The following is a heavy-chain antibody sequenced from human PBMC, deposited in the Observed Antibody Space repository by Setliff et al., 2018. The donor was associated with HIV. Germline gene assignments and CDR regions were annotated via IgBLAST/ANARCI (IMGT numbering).Heavy chain of an antibody. CDR1: GGSISSGTYY. J-gene: IGHJ3*02. Sequence: PSETLSLTCSVSGGSISSGTYYWGWIRQPPGKGLEWIGTVYYSGNTYYRPSLKSRVTTSVDTSTNQFSLRLNSVTAADTAVYFCARQSGYTRGWDIFGVVAGSFDIWGQGTMVTVS. CDR2: VYYSGNT. D-gene: IGHD3-3*01. V-gene: IGHV4-39*01. CDR3: ARQSGYTRGWDIFGVVAGSFDI.